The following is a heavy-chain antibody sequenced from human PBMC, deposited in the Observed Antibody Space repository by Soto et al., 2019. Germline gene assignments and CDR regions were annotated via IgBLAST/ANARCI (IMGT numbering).Heavy chain of an antibody. CDR2: ISAYNGNT. CDR3: ASLFSGDYGGNGGTDY. Sequence: QVQLVQSGAEVKKPGASVKVSCKASGYTFTSYGISWVRQAPGQGLEWMGWISAYNGNTNYAQKLQGRVTMTTDTATSTAYMELRSLRSDDTAVYYCASLFSGDYGGNGGTDYWGQGTLVTVSS. D-gene: IGHD4-17*01. V-gene: IGHV1-18*01. J-gene: IGHJ4*02. CDR1: GYTFTSYG.